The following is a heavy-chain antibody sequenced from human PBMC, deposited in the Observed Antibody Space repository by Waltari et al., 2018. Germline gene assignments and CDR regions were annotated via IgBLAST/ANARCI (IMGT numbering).Heavy chain of an antibody. D-gene: IGHD2-21*02. CDR3: AREAVVTLPGDAFDI. J-gene: IGHJ3*02. V-gene: IGHV4-61*09. CDR2: TYTSGST. CDR1: GGSISSGSYY. Sequence: QVQLQESGPGLVKPSQTLSLTCTVSGGSISSGSYYWSWIRQPAGKGLEWIGYTYTSGSTNYNPSLKSRVTISVDTSKNQFSLKLSSVTAADTAVYYCAREAVVTLPGDAFDIWGQGTMVTVSS.